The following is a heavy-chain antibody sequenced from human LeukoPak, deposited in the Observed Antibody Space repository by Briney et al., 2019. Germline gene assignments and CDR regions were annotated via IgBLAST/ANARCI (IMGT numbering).Heavy chain of an antibody. Sequence: GRSLRLTCAASGFAFNTYAMHWVRQAPGKGLEWVANIKQDGSEKYYVDSVKGRFTTSRDNAKNSLYLQMNSLRAEDTAVYYCARALVVVDFDYWGQGTLVTVSS. J-gene: IGHJ4*02. CDR2: IKQDGSEK. CDR1: GFAFNTYA. D-gene: IGHD2-15*01. V-gene: IGHV3-7*03. CDR3: ARALVVVDFDY.